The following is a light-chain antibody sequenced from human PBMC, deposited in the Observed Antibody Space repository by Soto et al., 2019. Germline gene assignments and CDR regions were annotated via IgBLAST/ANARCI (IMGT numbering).Light chain of an antibody. V-gene: IGKV1-5*03. CDR1: QRISSW. Sequence: DIQMTQSPSTLSASVGDRVTITCRASQRISSWLAWYQQKPGKAHKLLIYKASSLESRVPSRFGGSGSGTEFTLTIISLQPDDFATYYCQQYNSYPWTFGQGTKVEIK. J-gene: IGKJ1*01. CDR2: KAS. CDR3: QQYNSYPWT.